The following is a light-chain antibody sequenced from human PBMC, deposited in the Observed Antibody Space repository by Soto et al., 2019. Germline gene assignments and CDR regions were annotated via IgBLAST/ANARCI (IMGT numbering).Light chain of an antibody. J-gene: IGKJ5*01. V-gene: IGKV3-11*01. CDR3: QQSSSWPRT. CDR1: QRVSTY. CDR2: DAS. Sequence: EIVLTQSPTTLSLSPGERATLSCRASQRVSTYLAWYQQKPGQAPRLLIYDASNRATDIPARFSGSGSGTDFTLTISSLEPEDFAVYYCQQSSSWPRTFGQGTRLEI.